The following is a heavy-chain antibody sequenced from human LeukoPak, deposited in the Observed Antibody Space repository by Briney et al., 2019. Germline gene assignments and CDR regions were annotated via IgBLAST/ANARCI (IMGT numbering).Heavy chain of an antibody. V-gene: IGHV3-23*01. CDR1: GFSFSSYA. CDR2: LSAGGDIT. Sequence: GGSLRLSCAASGFSFSSYAMSWVRQAPGKGLEWVSALSAGGDITYYADSVKGRFTISRDNAKNTLYLQMNSLRAEDTAVYYCAKVLLGYCSSTSRPSFDYWGQGTLVTVSS. CDR3: AKVLLGYCSSTSRPSFDY. D-gene: IGHD2-2*01. J-gene: IGHJ4*02.